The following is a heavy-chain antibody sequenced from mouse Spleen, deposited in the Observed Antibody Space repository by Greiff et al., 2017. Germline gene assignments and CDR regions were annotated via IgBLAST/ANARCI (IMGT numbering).Heavy chain of an antibody. CDR1: GYTFTSYW. CDR2: IYPGSGST. V-gene: IGHV1-55*01. CDR3: ARRRGQLGPTGAMDY. J-gene: IGHJ4*01. Sequence: QVQLQQPGAELVKPGASVKMSCKASGYTFTSYWITWVKQRPGQGLEWIGDIYPGSGSTNYNEKFKSKATLTVDTSSSTAYMQLSSLTSEDSAVYYCARRRGQLGPTGAMDYWGQGTSVTVSS. D-gene: IGHD3-2*01.